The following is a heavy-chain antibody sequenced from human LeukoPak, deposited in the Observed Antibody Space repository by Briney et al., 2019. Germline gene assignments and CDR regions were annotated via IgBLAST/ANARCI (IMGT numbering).Heavy chain of an antibody. CDR2: MYHSGST. J-gene: IGHJ4*02. D-gene: IGHD1-26*01. V-gene: IGHV4-38-2*02. CDR3: ARDGDYSGSYSIDY. CDR1: GYSISSGYY. Sequence: SETLSLTCTVSGYSISSGYYWGWIRQPPGKGLEWIGSMYHSGSTYYNPSLKSRVTMSVDTSKNQFSLKLSSVTAANTAVYYCARDGDYSGSYSIDYWGQGTLVTVSS.